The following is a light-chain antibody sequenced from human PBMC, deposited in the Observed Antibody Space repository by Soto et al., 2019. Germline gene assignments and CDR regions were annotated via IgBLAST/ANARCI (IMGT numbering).Light chain of an antibody. CDR3: QHYGSSRT. V-gene: IGKV3-20*01. J-gene: IGKJ1*01. CDR1: QSVSSSY. Sequence: EIVLTQSPGTLSLSPGERATLSCRASQSVSSSYLAWYQQKPGQAPRLLIYGASSRATGIPDRFSGSGSGTDFTLTSSRLEPEFSALYYCQHYGSSRTFGQGTKVDIK. CDR2: GAS.